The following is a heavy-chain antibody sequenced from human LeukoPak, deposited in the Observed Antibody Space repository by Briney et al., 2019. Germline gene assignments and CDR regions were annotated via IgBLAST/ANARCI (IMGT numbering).Heavy chain of an antibody. J-gene: IGHJ6*02. Sequence: PGGSLRLSCAASGFTFSSYGMHWVRQAPGKGLEWVAVISYDGSNKYYADSVRGRFTISRDNSKNTLYLQMNSLRAEDTAVYYCAKVVDLRRDYYYGMDVWGQGTTVTVSS. CDR1: GFTFSSYG. CDR2: ISYDGSNK. CDR3: AKVVDLRRDYYYGMDV. V-gene: IGHV3-30*18. D-gene: IGHD4-17*01.